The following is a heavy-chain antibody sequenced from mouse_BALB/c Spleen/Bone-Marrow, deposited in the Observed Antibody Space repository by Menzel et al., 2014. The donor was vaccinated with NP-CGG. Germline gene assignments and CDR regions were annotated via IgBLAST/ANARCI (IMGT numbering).Heavy chain of an antibody. CDR1: GYSITSGYS. J-gene: IGHJ3*01. D-gene: IGHD2-2*01. CDR3: ARGENYGYDGFAY. CDR2: IHYSGST. Sequence: EVQLVESGPDLVKPSQSLSLTCTVTGYSITSGYSCHWIRQFPGNKLEWMGYIHYSGSTNYNPSLKSRISITRDTSKNQFFLQLISVTTEDTATYYCARGENYGYDGFAYWGQGTLVTVSA. V-gene: IGHV3-1*02.